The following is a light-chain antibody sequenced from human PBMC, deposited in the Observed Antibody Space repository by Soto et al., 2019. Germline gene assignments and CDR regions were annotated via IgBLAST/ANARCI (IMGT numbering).Light chain of an antibody. CDR3: QQRSNWPLT. Sequence: EIVLTQSPAILSLSPGERATLSCRASQSVSSYLAWYQQKPGQAPRLLIYDASNRATGIPARFSGSGSGTDITLTISSLEPEDFAVYYGQQRSNWPLTFGGGTKVEIK. J-gene: IGKJ4*01. CDR1: QSVSSY. CDR2: DAS. V-gene: IGKV3-11*01.